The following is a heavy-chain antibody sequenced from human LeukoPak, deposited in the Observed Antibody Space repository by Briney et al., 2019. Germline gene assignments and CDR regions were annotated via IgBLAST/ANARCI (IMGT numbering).Heavy chain of an antibody. V-gene: IGHV4-39*07. D-gene: IGHD5-24*01. J-gene: IGHJ4*02. Sequence: SETLSLTCTVSGGSISSSSYYWGWIRQPPGKGLEWIGSIYYSGSTYYNPSLKSRVTISVDTSKNQFSLKPSSVTAADTAVYYCARTPGPRVVINRLRDGYNLDYWGQGTLVTVSS. CDR1: GGSISSSSYY. CDR3: ARTPGPRVVINRLRDGYNLDY. CDR2: IYYSGST.